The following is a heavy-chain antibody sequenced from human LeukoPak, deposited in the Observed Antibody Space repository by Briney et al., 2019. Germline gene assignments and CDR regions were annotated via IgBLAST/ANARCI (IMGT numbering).Heavy chain of an antibody. D-gene: IGHD6-6*01. Sequence: PGGSLRLSCAASGFRFSDYWMHWVRQAPGKWPEWLSRISKDGSDTVYADSAKGSFTASRDNAKNTVYLQVTNLRPEDTAVYFCARGGYSGAYYRFSWGQGTLVTVAS. CDR2: ISKDGSDT. J-gene: IGHJ4*02. V-gene: IGHV3-74*01. CDR3: ARGGYSGAYYRFS. CDR1: GFRFSDYW.